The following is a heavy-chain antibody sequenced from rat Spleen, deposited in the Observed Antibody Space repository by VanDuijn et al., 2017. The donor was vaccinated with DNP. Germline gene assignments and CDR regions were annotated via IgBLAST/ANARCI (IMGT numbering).Heavy chain of an antibody. CDR3: ARHGLRRVWDY. D-gene: IGHD1-11*01. CDR1: GFTFSDYY. V-gene: IGHV5-22*01. Sequence: EVQLVESGGGLVQPGNSLKVSCAASGFTFSDYYMAWVRQAPTKGLEWVAYISYDGGSNYNGDSVKGRFTISRDNAKSTLYLQMNSLRSEDMATYYCARHGLRRVWDYWGQGVMVTVSS. CDR2: ISYDGGSN. J-gene: IGHJ2*01.